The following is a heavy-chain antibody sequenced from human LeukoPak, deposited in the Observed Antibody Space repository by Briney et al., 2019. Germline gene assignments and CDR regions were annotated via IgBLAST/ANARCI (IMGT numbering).Heavy chain of an antibody. CDR2: ISYDGSNK. D-gene: IGHD5-18*01. V-gene: IGHV3-30*04. CDR3: ARGTPRSHRIQLWTYFDY. J-gene: IGHJ4*02. Sequence: GGSLRLSCAASGFTFSSYAMHWVRQAPGKGLEWVAVISYDGSNKYYADFVKGRSTISRDNSKNTLYLQMNSLRAEDTAVYYCARGTPRSHRIQLWTYFDYWGQGTLVTVSS. CDR1: GFTFSSYA.